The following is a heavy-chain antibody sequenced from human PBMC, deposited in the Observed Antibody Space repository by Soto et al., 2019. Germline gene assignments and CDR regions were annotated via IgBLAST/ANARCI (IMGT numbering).Heavy chain of an antibody. J-gene: IGHJ4*02. CDR1: GYTFTSYG. V-gene: IGHV1-18*01. Sequence: QVQLVQSGAEVKKPGASVKVSCKASGYTFTSYGISWVRQAPGQGLAWMGWSNAYNGNPKYAQKLQGRVTMTTAPSTRTAYMELRSLRSDDTAVYYCARDQAMAQFDYWGQGTLVTVSS. D-gene: IGHD5-18*01. CDR3: ARDQAMAQFDY. CDR2: SNAYNGNP.